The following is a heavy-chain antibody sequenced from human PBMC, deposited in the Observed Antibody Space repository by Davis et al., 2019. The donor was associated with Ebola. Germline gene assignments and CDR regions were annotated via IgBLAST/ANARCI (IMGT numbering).Heavy chain of an antibody. D-gene: IGHD2-8*01. CDR1: GFTFSRYS. J-gene: IGHJ4*02. CDR2: ISNSGVYI. CDR3: ARDGEYCTNGICSTYFDN. Sequence: GESLKISCAVSGFTFSRYSMNWVRQAPGKGLEWVSSISNSGVYIYYADSLKGRFTISRDNAKDSLYLQMNNLRAEDTAVYYCARDGEYCTNGICSTYFDNWGQGTLVTVSS. V-gene: IGHV3-21*01.